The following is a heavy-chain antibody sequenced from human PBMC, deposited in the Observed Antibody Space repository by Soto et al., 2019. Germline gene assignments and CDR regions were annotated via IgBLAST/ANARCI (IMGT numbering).Heavy chain of an antibody. Sequence: SGPTLVNPTQTLTLTCTFSGFSLSTSGMRVSWIRQPPGKALEWLARIDWDDDKFYNTSLKTRLTVSKDSSKNQVVLTMTNMDPVDTATYYCARMFHCSGGTCPFDYWGQGALVTVSS. D-gene: IGHD2-15*01. CDR2: IDWDDDK. CDR1: GFSLSTSGMR. CDR3: ARMFHCSGGTCPFDY. J-gene: IGHJ4*02. V-gene: IGHV2-70*04.